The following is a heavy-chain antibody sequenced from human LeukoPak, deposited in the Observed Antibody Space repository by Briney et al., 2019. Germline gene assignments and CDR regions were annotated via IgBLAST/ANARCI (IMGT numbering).Heavy chain of an antibody. CDR1: GFTFSSYS. J-gene: IGHJ4*02. D-gene: IGHD3-10*01. CDR2: ISSSGRYI. CDR3: ARGLGELDAPDY. Sequence: GGSLRLSCAASGFTFSSYSVSWVRQAPGKGLEWVSSISSSGRYIYYADSVKGRFTIFRDNAKNSLYLQMNSMRAEDTAVYYCARGLGELDAPDYWGQGTLVTVSS. V-gene: IGHV3-21*01.